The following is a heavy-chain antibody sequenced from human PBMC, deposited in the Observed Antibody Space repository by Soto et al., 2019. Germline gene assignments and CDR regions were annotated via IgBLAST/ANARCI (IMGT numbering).Heavy chain of an antibody. D-gene: IGHD2-2*01. J-gene: IGHJ6*02. CDR3: AKKGGYCSITSCYYGMYV. Sequence: EVQLLESGGGLVQPGGSLRLSCAASGFTFSSYAMSWVRQAPGKGLEWVSAISGSGGSTYYADSVKGRFTISRDNSKNTLYLQMNSLRAEDTAVYYFAKKGGYCSITSCYYGMYVWGQGTTVTVSS. CDR1: GFTFSSYA. V-gene: IGHV3-23*01. CDR2: ISGSGGST.